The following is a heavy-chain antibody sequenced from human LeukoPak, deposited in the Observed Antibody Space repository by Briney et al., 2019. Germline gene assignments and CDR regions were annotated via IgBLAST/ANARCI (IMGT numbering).Heavy chain of an antibody. J-gene: IGHJ4*02. CDR2: IRYDEASK. V-gene: IGHV3-30*02. Sequence: GGSLRLSCAASGFTFSSYGMHWVRQAPGKGLEWVAFIRYDEASKYYADSVKGRFTISRDNSKNTLYLQMNSLRAEDTAVYYCAPRLNSGSYYNNFDYWGQGTLVTVSS. CDR3: APRLNSGSYYNNFDY. D-gene: IGHD3-10*01. CDR1: GFTFSSYG.